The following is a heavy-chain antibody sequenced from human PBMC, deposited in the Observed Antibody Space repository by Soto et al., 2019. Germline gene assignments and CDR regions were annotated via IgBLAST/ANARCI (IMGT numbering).Heavy chain of an antibody. V-gene: IGHV3-23*01. J-gene: IGHJ4*02. Sequence: EVQLLESGGGLVQPGGSLRLSCAASGFTFSTYDMTWVRQAPGKGLEWVSTIGGGGDRTYYADSGKGRLTISRDNSKNTLYLQMNSLRAEDTAVYYCAKRYCGGDCYWGFDYWGQGTLVTVSS. CDR1: GFTFSTYD. CDR2: IGGGGDRT. D-gene: IGHD2-21*02. CDR3: AKRYCGGDCYWGFDY.